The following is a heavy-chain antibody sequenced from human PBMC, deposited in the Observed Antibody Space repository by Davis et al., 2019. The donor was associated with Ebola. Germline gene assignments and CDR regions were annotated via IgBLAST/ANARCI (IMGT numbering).Heavy chain of an antibody. CDR2: VYTSGST. D-gene: IGHD1-26*01. V-gene: IGHV4-4*07. J-gene: IGHJ4*02. CDR1: GDSISSSY. CDR3: ARVFGAFFDC. Sequence: PGGSLRLSCSVSGDSISSSYWSRIRQPAGKGLEWIGRVYTSGSTTYNPSLRSRVTISVDTSKNHFSLKLSSVTAADTAVYYCARVFGAFFDCWGQGTLVTVSS.